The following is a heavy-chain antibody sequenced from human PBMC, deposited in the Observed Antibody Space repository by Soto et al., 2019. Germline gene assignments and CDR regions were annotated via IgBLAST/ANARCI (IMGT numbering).Heavy chain of an antibody. CDR3: ARVRVDYSSHFAY. J-gene: IGHJ4*02. D-gene: IGHD4-4*01. Sequence: SETLSLTCTVSGGSISRGDYYWSWLRHLPGKGLEWIGYIYFNGNTYYNPSLKSRVTISVGTSKNQFSLRLSSVTAADTAVYYCARVRVDYSSHFAYWGQGALVPVSS. CDR2: IYFNGNT. V-gene: IGHV4-30-4*01. CDR1: GGSISRGDYY.